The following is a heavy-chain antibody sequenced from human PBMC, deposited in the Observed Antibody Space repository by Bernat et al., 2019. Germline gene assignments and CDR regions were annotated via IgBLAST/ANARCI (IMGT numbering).Heavy chain of an antibody. Sequence: QVQLVESGGGVVQPGRSLRLSCAASGFTFSSYGMHWVRQAPGKGLEWVAVIWYDGSNKYYADSVKGRFTISRDNSKNTLYLQMNSLRAEDTAVYYCVRPDTDYKTIFYGMDVWGQGTTVTVSS. D-gene: IGHD5-12*01. CDR3: VRPDTDYKTIFYGMDV. V-gene: IGHV3-33*01. CDR2: IWYDGSNK. J-gene: IGHJ6*02. CDR1: GFTFSSYG.